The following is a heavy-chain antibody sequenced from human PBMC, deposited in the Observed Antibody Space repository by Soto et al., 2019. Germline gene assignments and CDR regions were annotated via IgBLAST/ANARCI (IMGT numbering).Heavy chain of an antibody. CDR3: AGDLGYYDSSGYFDY. CDR2: IDSSGSII. D-gene: IGHD3-22*01. V-gene: IGHV3-11*01. J-gene: IGHJ4*02. Sequence: GGSLRLSCSASGFTFSDYYMSWIRQAPGKGLEWISYIDSSGSIIYYADSVKGRFTISRDNAKNSLYLQMNSLRAEDTAAYYCAGDLGYYDSSGYFDYWGQGTLVTVSS. CDR1: GFTFSDYY.